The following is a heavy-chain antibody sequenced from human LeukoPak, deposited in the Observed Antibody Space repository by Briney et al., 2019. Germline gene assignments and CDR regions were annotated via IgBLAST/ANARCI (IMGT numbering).Heavy chain of an antibody. J-gene: IGHJ3*02. Sequence: SETLSLTCAVYGGSFSGYYWSWIRQPPGKGLEWIGEINHSGSTNYNPSLKSRVTISVDMSKNQFSLKLSSVTAADTTVYYCARGHLTGWLLISEYRRHDAFDIWGQGTMVTVSS. CDR1: GGSFSGYY. CDR3: ARGHLTGWLLISEYRRHDAFDI. V-gene: IGHV4-34*01. CDR2: INHSGST. D-gene: IGHD3-22*01.